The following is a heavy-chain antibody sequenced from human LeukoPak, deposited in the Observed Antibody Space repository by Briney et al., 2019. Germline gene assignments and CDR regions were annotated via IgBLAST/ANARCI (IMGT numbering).Heavy chain of an antibody. J-gene: IGHJ4*02. V-gene: IGHV3-23*01. Sequence: PGGSLRLSCAASGFTFSSYAMSWVRQARGKGLEWVSPISGSGGSTYYADSVKGRFTISRDNSKNTLYLQMNSLRAEDTAVYYCAKGSYCSGGSCYSEFDYWGQGTLVTVSS. D-gene: IGHD2-15*01. CDR3: AKGSYCSGGSCYSEFDY. CDR1: GFTFSSYA. CDR2: ISGSGGST.